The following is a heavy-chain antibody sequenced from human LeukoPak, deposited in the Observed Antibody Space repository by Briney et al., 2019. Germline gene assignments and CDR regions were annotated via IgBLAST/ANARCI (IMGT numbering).Heavy chain of an antibody. Sequence: PSETLSLTCAVYGGSFSGYYWSWIRQPAGKGLEWIGRIYTSGSTNYNPSLKSRVTMSVDTSKNQFSLKLSSVTAADTAVYYCARDSYYDTPSYWGQGTLVTVSS. CDR2: IYTSGST. V-gene: IGHV4-4*07. J-gene: IGHJ4*02. CDR3: ARDSYYDTPSY. CDR1: GGSFSGYY. D-gene: IGHD3-22*01.